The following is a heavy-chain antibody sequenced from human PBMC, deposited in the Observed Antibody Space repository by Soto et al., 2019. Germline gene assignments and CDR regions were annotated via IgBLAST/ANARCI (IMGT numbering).Heavy chain of an antibody. V-gene: IGHV3-7*03. CDR2: IKQDGSEK. J-gene: IGHJ3*02. CDR1: GFTFSSYS. Sequence: PGGSLRLSCAASGFTFSSYSMNWVRQAPGKGLEWVANIKQDGSEKYYVDSVEGRFTISRDNAKNSLYLQMNSLRAEDTAVYYCAREIAFAIWGQGTMVTVSS. CDR3: AREIAFAI.